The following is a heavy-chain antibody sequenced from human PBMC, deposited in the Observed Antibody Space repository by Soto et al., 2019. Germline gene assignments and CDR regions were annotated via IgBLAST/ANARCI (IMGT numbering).Heavy chain of an antibody. CDR3: AKGFCSSARCLTYSYMDV. CDR1: GFSFDEYA. Sequence: VQLVESGGGLVQPGRSLRLSCAASGFSFDEYAMHWVRQAPGKGLEWVSGISWNSGTMGYGDSVRGRFTISRDNAKNSLYLQMNSLRAEDTALYYCAKGFCSSARCLTYSYMDVWGKGTTVTVFS. CDR2: ISWNSGTM. D-gene: IGHD2-2*01. J-gene: IGHJ6*03. V-gene: IGHV3-9*01.